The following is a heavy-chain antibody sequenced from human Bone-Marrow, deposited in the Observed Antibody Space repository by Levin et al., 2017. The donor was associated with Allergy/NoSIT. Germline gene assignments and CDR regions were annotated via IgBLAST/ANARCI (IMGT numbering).Heavy chain of an antibody. D-gene: IGHD6-19*01. V-gene: IGHV4-4*07. CDR2: IYISGST. CDR3: ARDNYSSGYYEY. CDR1: GGSISSYY. Sequence: NPSETLSLTCTVSGGSISSYYWSWIRQPAGKGPEWIGRIYISGSTNYNPSLNGRVSISVDTSKNQFSLRLSSVTAADTAVYYCARDNYSSGYYEYWGQGILVTVSS. J-gene: IGHJ4*02.